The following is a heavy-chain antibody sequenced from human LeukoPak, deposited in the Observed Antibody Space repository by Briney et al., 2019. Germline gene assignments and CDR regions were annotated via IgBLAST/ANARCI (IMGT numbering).Heavy chain of an antibody. CDR1: GFTFSIYA. CDR3: AVDHYYGSGSYYKTRWFDP. V-gene: IGHV3-23*01. J-gene: IGHJ5*02. Sequence: PGGSLRLSCAASGFTFSIYAMSWVRQAPGKGLEWVSVISGSGGSTYYADSVKGRFTISRDNAKNSLYLQMNSLRDEDTAVYYCAVDHYYGSGSYYKTRWFDPWGQGTLVTVSS. CDR2: ISGSGGST. D-gene: IGHD3-10*01.